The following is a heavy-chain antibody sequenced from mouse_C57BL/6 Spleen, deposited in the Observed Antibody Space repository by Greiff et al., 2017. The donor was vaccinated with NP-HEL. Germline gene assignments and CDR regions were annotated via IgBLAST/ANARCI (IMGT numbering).Heavy chain of an antibody. CDR3: ARDGYFYAMDY. Sequence: EVKLMESGPVLVKPGASVKMSCKASGYTFTDYYMNWVKQSHGKSLEWIGVINPYNGGTSYNQKFKGKATLTVDKSSSTAYMELNSLTSEDSAVYYCARDGYFYAMDYWGQGTSVTVSS. D-gene: IGHD2-3*01. CDR1: GYTFTDYY. V-gene: IGHV1-19*01. J-gene: IGHJ4*01. CDR2: INPYNGGT.